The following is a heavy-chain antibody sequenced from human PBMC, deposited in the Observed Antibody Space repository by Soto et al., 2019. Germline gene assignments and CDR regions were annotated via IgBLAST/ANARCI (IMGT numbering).Heavy chain of an antibody. Sequence: SETLSLTCAVYGGSFSGYYWSWIRQPPGKGLEWIGEINHSGSTNYNPSLKSRVTISVDTSKNQFSLKLSSVTAADTAVYYCARATLRFNCGWYGGLYLFAYCGRGSLVTVSA. V-gene: IGHV4-34*01. D-gene: IGHD6-19*01. CDR2: INHSGST. CDR3: ARATLRFNCGWYGGLYLFAY. J-gene: IGHJ4*02. CDR1: GGSFSGYY.